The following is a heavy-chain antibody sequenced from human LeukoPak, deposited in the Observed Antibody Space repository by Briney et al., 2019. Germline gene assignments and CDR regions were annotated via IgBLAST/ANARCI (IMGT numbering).Heavy chain of an antibody. CDR2: ISYSGTT. Sequence: PSETLSLTCTVSGGSISGYYWSWIRQPPGKGLECIGYISYSGTTHYNPSLKSRVTISVDTSKNQFSLKVTSVTAADTAVYYCARDNYDYVWGSYRHLDYWGQGNLVTVSS. CDR1: GGSISGYY. J-gene: IGHJ4*02. D-gene: IGHD3-16*02. CDR3: ARDNYDYVWGSYRHLDY. V-gene: IGHV4-59*01.